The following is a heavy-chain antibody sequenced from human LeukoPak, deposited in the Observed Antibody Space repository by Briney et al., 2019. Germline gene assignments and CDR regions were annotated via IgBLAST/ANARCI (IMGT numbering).Heavy chain of an antibody. CDR2: IYYSGST. D-gene: IGHD2-21*02. Sequence: SETLSLTCTVSGGSISSSGYYWGWIRQPPGKGLEWIGSIYYSGSTYYNPSLKSRVTISVDTSKSQFSLKLSSVTAADTAVYYCARLRCGGDCYSGRSHYAMDVWGQGTTVTVS. CDR3: ARLRCGGDCYSGRSHYAMDV. CDR1: GGSISSSGYY. V-gene: IGHV4-39*01. J-gene: IGHJ6*02.